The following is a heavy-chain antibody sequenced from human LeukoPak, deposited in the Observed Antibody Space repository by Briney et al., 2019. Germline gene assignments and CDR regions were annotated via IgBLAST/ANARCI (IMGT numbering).Heavy chain of an antibody. CDR3: AKVVGATTFDY. CDR1: GFTFSISG. Sequence: PGGSLRLSCAASGFTFSISGIHWVRQAPGKGLEWVAFIRSDGSNKYYGDSVKGRFTMSRDNSKNTLYLKMNSVRAEDTALYYCAKVVGATTFDYWGQGTLVTVSS. J-gene: IGHJ4*02. CDR2: IRSDGSNK. D-gene: IGHD1-26*01. V-gene: IGHV3-30*02.